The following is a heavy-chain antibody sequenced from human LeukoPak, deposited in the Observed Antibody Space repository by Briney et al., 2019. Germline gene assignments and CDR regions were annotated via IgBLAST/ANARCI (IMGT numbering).Heavy chain of an antibody. CDR1: GYTFTGHY. D-gene: IGHD6-19*01. Sequence: ASVKVSCTASGYTFTGHYIHWVRQAPGQGLEWMGWINPNSGGTNYAQKFQGRVTMARDTSISTAYMELSRLRSDDTAVYYCARRPSSGAGEAFDYWGQGTLVTVSS. CDR3: ARRPSSGAGEAFDY. V-gene: IGHV1-2*02. J-gene: IGHJ4*02. CDR2: INPNSGGT.